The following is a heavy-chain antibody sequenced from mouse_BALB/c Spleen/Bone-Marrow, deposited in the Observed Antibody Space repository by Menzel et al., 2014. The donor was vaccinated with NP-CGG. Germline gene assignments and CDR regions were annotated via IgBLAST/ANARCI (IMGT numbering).Heavy chain of an antibody. D-gene: IGHD2-4*01. Sequence: DVMLVESGGGLVQPGGSLRLSCAPSGFTFTDYYMSWVRQPPGKALEWLGFIRNKAKGYTSEYSASVKGRFTISRDNSQSILYRQMNTRRAEDGATYYCARDINYDIYWYFDVWGAGTAVTVSS. CDR1: GFTFTDYY. CDR3: ARDINYDIYWYFDV. CDR2: IRNKAKGYTS. J-gene: IGHJ1*01. V-gene: IGHV7-3*02.